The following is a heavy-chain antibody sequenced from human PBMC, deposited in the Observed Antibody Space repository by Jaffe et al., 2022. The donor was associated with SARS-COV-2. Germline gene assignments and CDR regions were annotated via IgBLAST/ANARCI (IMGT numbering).Heavy chain of an antibody. V-gene: IGHV1-46*01. CDR2: INPSGGST. Sequence: QVQLVQSGAEVKKPGASVKVSCKASGYTFTSYYMHWVRQAPGQGLEWMGIINPSGGSTSYAQKFQGRVTMTRDTSTSTVYMELSSLRSEDTAVYYCARAHGSGVWLDAFDIWGQGTMVTVSS. D-gene: IGHD3-10*01. CDR1: GYTFTSYY. CDR3: ARAHGSGVWLDAFDI. J-gene: IGHJ3*02.